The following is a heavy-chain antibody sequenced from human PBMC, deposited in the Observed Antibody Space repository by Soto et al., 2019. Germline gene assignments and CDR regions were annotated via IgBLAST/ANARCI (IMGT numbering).Heavy chain of an antibody. CDR1: GYTLTELS. CDR2: FDPEDGET. J-gene: IGHJ4*02. V-gene: IGHV1-24*01. Sequence: ASVKVSCKVSGYTLTELSMHWVRQAPGKGLEWMGGFDPEDGETIYAQKFQGRVTMTEDTSTDTAYMELSSLRSEDTAVYYCATLPAPKSLXXXTXFDYWGQGTLVTXSS. CDR3: ATLPAPKSLXXXTXFDY.